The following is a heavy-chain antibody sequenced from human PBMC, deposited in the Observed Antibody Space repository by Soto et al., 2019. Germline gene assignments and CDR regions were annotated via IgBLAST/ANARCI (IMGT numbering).Heavy chain of an antibody. J-gene: IGHJ5*02. CDR1: GFTFSSYW. V-gene: IGHV3-7*01. CDR3: ASVKSWAVSP. Sequence: EVQLVESGGGLVQPGGSLGLSCAASGFTFSSYWMSWVRLAPGKGLEWVAHIKQSGSDRYYVDSVRGRFTISRDNAKNSRYLQMNSLRFEDTAMYYCASVKSWAVSPWGQGTLVTVSS. D-gene: IGHD3-10*01. CDR2: IKQSGSDR.